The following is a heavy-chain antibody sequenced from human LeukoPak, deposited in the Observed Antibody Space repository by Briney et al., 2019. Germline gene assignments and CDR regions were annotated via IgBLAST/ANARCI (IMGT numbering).Heavy chain of an antibody. D-gene: IGHD5-12*01. CDR2: IYYSGTT. J-gene: IGHJ4*02. Sequence: PSETLSLTCTVSGGSISSSSYYWGWIRQPPGKGLEWIGSIYYSGTTYYNPSLKSRATISVDTSKNQFSLKLSSVTAADTAVYYCARFLVATTYFDYWGQGTLVTVSS. V-gene: IGHV4-39*01. CDR3: ARFLVATTYFDY. CDR1: GGSISSSSYY.